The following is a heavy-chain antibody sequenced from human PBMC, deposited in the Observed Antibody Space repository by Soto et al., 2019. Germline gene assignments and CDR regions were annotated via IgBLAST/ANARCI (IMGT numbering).Heavy chain of an antibody. CDR2: ITSGSSTI. D-gene: IGHD3-10*01. CDR3: VRDAGSLGY. CDR1: GFTFSSYS. V-gene: IGHV3-48*01. Sequence: GSLRLSCVVSGFTFSSYSMGWVRQAPGKGLEWVSYITSGSSTIHYADSVKGRFTISRDNAKNSVFLQMNSLRVEDTAVYYCVRDAGSLGYWGQGTLVTVSS. J-gene: IGHJ4*02.